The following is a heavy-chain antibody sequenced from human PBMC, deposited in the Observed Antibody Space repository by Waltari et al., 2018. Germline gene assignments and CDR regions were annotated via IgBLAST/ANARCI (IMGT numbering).Heavy chain of an antibody. CDR1: GGTFSSYA. CDR2: INTNTGNP. J-gene: IGHJ3*02. CDR3: ARTPVVGDAFDI. V-gene: IGHV7-4-1*02. Sequence: QVQLVQSGAEVKKPGSSVKVSCKASGGTFSSYAISWVRQAPGQGLEWMGWINTNTGNPTYAQGFTGRFVFSLDTSVSTAYLQISSLKAEDTAVYYCARTPVVGDAFDIWGQGTMVTVSS.